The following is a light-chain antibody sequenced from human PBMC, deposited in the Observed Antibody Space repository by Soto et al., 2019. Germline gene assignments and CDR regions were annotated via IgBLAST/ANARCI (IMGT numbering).Light chain of an antibody. J-gene: IGKJ2*01. V-gene: IGKV3-20*01. CDR3: QQYGGAPYT. CDR2: GAS. CDR1: QSVVSDY. Sequence: EIVLTQSPDTLSLSPGEGVTLSCRASQSVVSDYFAWYQQKPGQAPRLLIYGASIGDTGLPARFSGSGSGTDFTLTISRLEPEDLAVYYCQQYGGAPYTFGQGT.